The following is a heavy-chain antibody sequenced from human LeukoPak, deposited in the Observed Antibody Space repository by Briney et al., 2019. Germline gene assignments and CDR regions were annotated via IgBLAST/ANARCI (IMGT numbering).Heavy chain of an antibody. CDR2: IIPIFGTA. CDR1: GGTFSSYA. J-gene: IGHJ3*02. CDR3: ARDRALKYCSGWYPDAFDI. V-gene: IGHV1-69*06. Sequence: GASVKVSCKASGGTFSSYAISWVRQAPGQGLEWMGGIIPIFGTANYAQKFQGRVTITADKSTSTASMELSSLRSEDTAVYYCARDRALKYCSGWYPDAFDIWAQGTMVTVSS. D-gene: IGHD6-19*01.